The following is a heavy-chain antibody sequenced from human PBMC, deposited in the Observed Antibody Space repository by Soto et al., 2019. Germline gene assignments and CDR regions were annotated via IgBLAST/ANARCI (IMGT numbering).Heavy chain of an antibody. J-gene: IGHJ3*02. D-gene: IGHD7-27*01. Sequence: SVKVSCKVSGGTFNIRWVRQAPGQGLEWMGGIIPVIDTANYARKFQGRVVISADRATNIVYMEMMSLTLEDTAVYYCARGSGADAFDIWGHGTMVTVSS. CDR2: IIPVIDTA. CDR1: GGTFN. V-gene: IGHV1-69*06. CDR3: ARGSGADAFDI.